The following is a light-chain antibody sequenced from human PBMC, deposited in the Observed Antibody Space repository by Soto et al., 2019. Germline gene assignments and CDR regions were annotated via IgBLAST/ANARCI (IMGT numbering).Light chain of an antibody. Sequence: DIQMTQSPTSVSASVVDRVTITCRASQDITRWLAWYQQKPGTAPKLLIYGASSLQSGVPSRFSGSGSETDFTLTISSLQPEDSATYYCQQTNTFPLTFGGGTKVDI. CDR2: GAS. CDR1: QDITRW. V-gene: IGKV1-12*01. J-gene: IGKJ4*01. CDR3: QQTNTFPLT.